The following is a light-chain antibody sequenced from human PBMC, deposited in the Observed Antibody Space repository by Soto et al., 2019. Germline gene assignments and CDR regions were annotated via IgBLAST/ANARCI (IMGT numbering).Light chain of an antibody. CDR1: SSDVGVYNY. Sequence: QSVLTQPRSVSGSPGQSVTISCTGTSSDVGVYNYVSWYQQHPGKAPNLMIYDVTKRPSGVPDRFSGSKSANTASLTISGLQAEDEADYYCCSYAGSYTFVFGTGTKGTVL. CDR3: CSYAGSYTFV. J-gene: IGLJ1*01. V-gene: IGLV2-11*01. CDR2: DVT.